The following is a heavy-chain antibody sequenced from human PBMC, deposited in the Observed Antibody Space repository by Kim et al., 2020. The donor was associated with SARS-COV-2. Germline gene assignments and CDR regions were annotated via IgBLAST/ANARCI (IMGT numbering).Heavy chain of an antibody. D-gene: IGHD4-17*01. CDR2: IYYTGST. Sequence: SETLSLTCTVSGHFIRSGAYYWRWIRQPPGKGLEWIGYIYYTGSTHFKPSLESRSTISVDTSKNQFTLKMNSVTAADTAVYYCARDSPYAGDSFDHW. CDR1: GHFIRSGAYY. V-gene: IGHV4-30-4*01. J-gene: IGHJ3*01. CDR3: ARDSPYAGDSFDH.